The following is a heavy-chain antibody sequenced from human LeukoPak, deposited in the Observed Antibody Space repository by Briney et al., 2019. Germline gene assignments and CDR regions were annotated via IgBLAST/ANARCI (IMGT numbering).Heavy chain of an antibody. CDR1: GGSISSSSYY. CDR3: ARIRYYYDSSGYPSYGMDV. CDR2: IYYSGST. Sequence: SETLSLTCTVSGGSISSSSYYWGWIRQPPGKGLEWIGTIYYSGSTYYNPSLKSRVTISVDTSKNQFSLKLSSVTAADTAVYYCARIRYYYDSSGYPSYGMDVWGQGTTVTVSS. V-gene: IGHV4-39*07. D-gene: IGHD3-22*01. J-gene: IGHJ6*02.